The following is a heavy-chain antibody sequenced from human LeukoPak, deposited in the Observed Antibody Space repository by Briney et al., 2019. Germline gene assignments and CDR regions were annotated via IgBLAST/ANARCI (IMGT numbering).Heavy chain of an antibody. CDR1: GGSITNYNW. CDR3: ARDAGDSGLRWFDP. V-gene: IGHV4-4*02. Sequence: SETLSLTCAVSGGSITNYNWWSWVRQPPGKGLEWIGEISHSGSTNYHPSLKSRVTISVDKSNNHISLKLNSVTAADTAVYYCARDAGDSGLRWFDPWGQGTLVTVS. J-gene: IGHJ5*02. D-gene: IGHD2-15*01. CDR2: ISHSGST.